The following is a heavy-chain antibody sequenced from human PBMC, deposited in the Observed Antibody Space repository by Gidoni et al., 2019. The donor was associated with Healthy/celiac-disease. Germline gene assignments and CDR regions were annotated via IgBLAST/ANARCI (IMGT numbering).Heavy chain of an antibody. CDR3: AKVGSGYPEFDY. V-gene: IGHV3-23*01. J-gene: IGHJ4*02. CDR2: ISGSGGST. D-gene: IGHD5-12*01. Sequence: EVQLLESGGGLVQPGGSLRLSCAASGFTFSSYAMSWVRQAPGKGLEWVSAISGSGGSTYYADSVKGRFTISRVNSKNTLYLQMNSLRAEDTAVYYCAKVGSGYPEFDYWGQGTLVTVSS. CDR1: GFTFSSYA.